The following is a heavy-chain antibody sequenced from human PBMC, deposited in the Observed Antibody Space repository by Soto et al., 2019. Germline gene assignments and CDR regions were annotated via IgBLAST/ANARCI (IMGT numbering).Heavy chain of an antibody. D-gene: IGHD2-15*01. J-gene: IGHJ4*02. Sequence: QVQLVQSGAEMKKPGASVKVSCKASGYTFTTYYMHWVRQAPGQGLEWMGIINPSGGSTSYAQKFQGRVTMTRDTSTSTVYMELSSLRSEDTAVYYCARVYCSGGSCYGIDYWGQGTLVTVSS. V-gene: IGHV1-46*01. CDR3: ARVYCSGGSCYGIDY. CDR2: INPSGGST. CDR1: GYTFTTYY.